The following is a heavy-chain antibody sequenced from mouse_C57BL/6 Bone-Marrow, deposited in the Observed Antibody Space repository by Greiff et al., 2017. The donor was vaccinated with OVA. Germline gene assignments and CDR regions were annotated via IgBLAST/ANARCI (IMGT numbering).Heavy chain of an antibody. CDR3: ARRGGGSSLFDY. J-gene: IGHJ2*01. CDR2: IDPSDSET. D-gene: IGHD1-1*01. CDR1: GYTFTSYW. Sequence: QVHVKQPGAELVRPGSSVKLSCKASGYTFTSYWMHWVKQRPIQGLEWIGNIDPSDSETHYNQKFKDKATLTVDKSSSTAYMQLSSLTSEDSAVYYCARRGGGSSLFDYWGQGTTLTVSS. V-gene: IGHV1-52*01.